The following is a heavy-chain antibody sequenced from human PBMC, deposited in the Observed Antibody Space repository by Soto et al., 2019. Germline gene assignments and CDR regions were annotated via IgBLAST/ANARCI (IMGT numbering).Heavy chain of an antibody. Sequence: GGSLRLSCSASGFTFSSYAMHWVRQAPGKGLEYVSAISSNGGSTYYADSVKGRFTISRDNSKNTLYLQMSSLRAEDTAVYYCVKEAAVAGIWYLWSWFDYWGQGTLVTVSS. CDR2: ISSNGGST. CDR3: VKEAAVAGIWYLWSWFDY. J-gene: IGHJ4*02. CDR1: GFTFSSYA. V-gene: IGHV3-64D*08. D-gene: IGHD6-19*01.